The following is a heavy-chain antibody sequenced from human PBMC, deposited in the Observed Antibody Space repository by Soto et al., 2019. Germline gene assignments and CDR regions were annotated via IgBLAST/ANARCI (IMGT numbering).Heavy chain of an antibody. CDR1: GFTFDDYA. V-gene: IGHV3-9*01. Sequence: GGSLRLSCAASGFTFDDYAMHWVRQAPGKGLEWVSGISWNSGSIGYADSVKGRFTISRDNAKNSLYLQMNSLRAEDTALYYCAKDQWGYYYDSSGLIDYWGQGTLVTVSS. J-gene: IGHJ4*02. CDR2: ISWNSGSI. CDR3: AKDQWGYYYDSSGLIDY. D-gene: IGHD3-22*01.